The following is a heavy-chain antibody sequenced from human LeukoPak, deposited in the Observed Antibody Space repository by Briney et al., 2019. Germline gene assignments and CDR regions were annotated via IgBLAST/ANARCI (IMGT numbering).Heavy chain of an antibody. CDR2: IWYDGSNK. J-gene: IGHJ4*02. D-gene: IGHD6-19*01. V-gene: IGHV3-33*06. CDR3: AKLPDIVVTGGFDC. CDR1: GFTFSSYG. Sequence: PGRSLRLSCAASGFTFSSYGMHWVRQAPGKGLEWVAVIWYDGSNKYYADSVKGRFTISRDNSKNTLYLQMNSLRAEDTAVYYCAKLPDIVVTGGFDCWGQGTLVTVSS.